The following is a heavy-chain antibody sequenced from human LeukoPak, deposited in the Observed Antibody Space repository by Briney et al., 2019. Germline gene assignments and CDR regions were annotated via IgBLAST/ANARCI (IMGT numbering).Heavy chain of an antibody. D-gene: IGHD6-13*01. Sequence: GESLKISCKDSGHSFTSYWIGWVRQMPGKGLEWMGIIYPGDSDTRYSPSFQGQVTISADKSISTAYLQWSSLKASDTGMYYCARGKAYSSSRYYFDYWGQGTLVTVSS. CDR3: ARGKAYSSSRYYFDY. J-gene: IGHJ4*02. CDR1: GHSFTSYW. V-gene: IGHV5-51*01. CDR2: IYPGDSDT.